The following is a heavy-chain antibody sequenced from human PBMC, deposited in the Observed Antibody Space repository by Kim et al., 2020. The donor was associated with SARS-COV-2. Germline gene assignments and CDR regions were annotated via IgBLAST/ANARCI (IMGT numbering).Heavy chain of an antibody. CDR3: ARVMGYDSSGYYER. V-gene: IGHV1-69*01. J-gene: IGHJ4*02. Sequence: YAQKFQGRVTITADESTSTAYMELSSLRSETTAVYYCARVMGYDSSGYYERWGQGTLVTVSS. D-gene: IGHD3-22*01.